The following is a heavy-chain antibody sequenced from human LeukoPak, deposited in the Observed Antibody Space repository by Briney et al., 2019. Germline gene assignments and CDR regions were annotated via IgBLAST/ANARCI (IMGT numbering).Heavy chain of an antibody. CDR1: GFTFSTYW. V-gene: IGHV3-7*03. CDR2: IKQDGSEK. CDR3: ARGRRPSDY. Sequence: GGSLRLSCAASGFTFSTYWMSWVRQAPGKGLEWVANIKQDGSEKCYVDSVKGRFTISRDNAKNSLCLQMNSLRAEDTAVYYCARGRRPSDYWGQGTLVTVSS. J-gene: IGHJ4*02.